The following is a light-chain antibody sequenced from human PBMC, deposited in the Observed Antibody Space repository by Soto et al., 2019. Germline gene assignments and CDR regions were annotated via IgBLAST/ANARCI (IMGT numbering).Light chain of an antibody. J-gene: IGKJ4*01. Sequence: QMTQSPSSLSASVGDRITMTCRASQSISTYLNWYQQIPGEAPKLLIYAASSLQSGVPSRFSGSGSGTDFTLTISSLQPEDFATYFCQQSYNSLTFGGGTKVDIK. CDR1: QSISTY. CDR3: QQSYNSLT. CDR2: AAS. V-gene: IGKV1-39*01.